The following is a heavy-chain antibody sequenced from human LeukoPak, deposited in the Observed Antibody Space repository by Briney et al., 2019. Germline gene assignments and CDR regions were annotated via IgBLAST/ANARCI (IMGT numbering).Heavy chain of an antibody. V-gene: IGHV3-21*01. CDR3: AKLGCSGGSCYSNY. CDR1: GFTFSSYS. Sequence: GGSLRLSCAASGFTFSSYSMNWVRQAPGKGLEWVSSISSSSSYIYYADSVKGRFTISRDNAKNSLYLQMNSLRAEDTAVYYCAKLGCSGGSCYSNYWGQGTLVTVSS. CDR2: ISSSSSYI. D-gene: IGHD2-15*01. J-gene: IGHJ4*02.